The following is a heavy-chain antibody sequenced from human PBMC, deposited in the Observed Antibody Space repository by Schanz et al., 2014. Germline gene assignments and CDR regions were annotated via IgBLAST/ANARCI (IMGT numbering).Heavy chain of an antibody. CDR3: ARDLIAAAESWFDP. J-gene: IGHJ5*02. CDR2: INPANGNT. D-gene: IGHD6-13*01. V-gene: IGHV1-3*01. CDR1: GYTVSALA. Sequence: QVQLVQSGAEVKKPGASVKVSCEISGYTVSALAMHWVRQAPGQSLEWLGWINPANGNTHYSPRLNGRVSISSDTAASTVYLHFSSLKSDDTAVYYCARDLIAAAESWFDPWGQGTPITVSS.